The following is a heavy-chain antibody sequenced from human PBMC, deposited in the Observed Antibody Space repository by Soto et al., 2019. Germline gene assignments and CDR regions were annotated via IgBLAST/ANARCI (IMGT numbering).Heavy chain of an antibody. J-gene: IGHJ4*01. CDR1: GFTFSNTA. D-gene: IGHD3-3*01. CDR3: AIARVADSSLDH. V-gene: IGHV3-30*01. Sequence: QVHLVESGGGVVQSGRPLRLSCVGSGFTFSNTAMHWVRQAPGKGLEWVAFISYDSSEIFYADSVKGRFTISRDNPENTPFLHMNSPRADDTAVYYCAIARVADSSLDHWGQGILVTVSS. CDR2: ISYDSSEI.